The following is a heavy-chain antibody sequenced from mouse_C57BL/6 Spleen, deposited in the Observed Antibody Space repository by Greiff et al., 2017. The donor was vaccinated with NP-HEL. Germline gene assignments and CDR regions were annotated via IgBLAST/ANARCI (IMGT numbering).Heavy chain of an antibody. CDR3: TTGLRRVADY. Sequence: EVQLQQSGAELVRPGASVKLSCTASGFNLKDDYMHWVKQRPEQGLEWIGWIDPENGDPEYASQFQGKATITADTSSNTAYLQLSSLTSEDTAVYYCTTGLRRVADYWGQGTTLTVSS. J-gene: IGHJ2*01. D-gene: IGHD2-4*01. CDR2: IDPENGDP. V-gene: IGHV14-4*01. CDR1: GFNLKDDY.